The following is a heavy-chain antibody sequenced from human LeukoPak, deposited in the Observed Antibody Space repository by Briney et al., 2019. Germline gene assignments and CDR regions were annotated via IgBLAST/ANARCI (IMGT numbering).Heavy chain of an antibody. V-gene: IGHV4-4*07. CDR3: AGEYYDFWSGYSPNPYDY. D-gene: IGHD3-3*01. CDR2: IYTSGST. J-gene: IGHJ4*02. CDR1: GGSISRYY. Sequence: PSETLSLTCTVSGGSISRYYWSWIRQPAGKGLEWIGRIYTSGSTNYNPSLKSRVTMSVDTSKNQFSLKLSSVTAADTAVYYCAGEYYDFWSGYSPNPYDYWGQGTLVTVSS.